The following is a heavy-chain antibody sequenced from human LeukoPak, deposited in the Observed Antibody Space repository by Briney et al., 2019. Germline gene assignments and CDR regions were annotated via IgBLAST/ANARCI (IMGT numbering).Heavy chain of an antibody. Sequence: SETLSLTCTVSGGSISSYYWSWIRQPPGKGLEWIGYIYYSGSTNYNPSLKSRVTISVDTSKNQFSLKLSSVTAADTAVYYCARKSTSFAGSYSSPVKRKPYFDYWGQEPLVTVS. CDR2: IYYSGST. J-gene: IGHJ4*02. CDR3: ARKSTSFAGSYSSPVKRKPYFDY. D-gene: IGHD6-13*01. V-gene: IGHV4-59*01. CDR1: GGSISSYY.